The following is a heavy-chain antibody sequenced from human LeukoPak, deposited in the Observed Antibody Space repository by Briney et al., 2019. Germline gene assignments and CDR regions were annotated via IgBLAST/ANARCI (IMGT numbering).Heavy chain of an antibody. Sequence: GGSLRLSCVASGFTFDKYTMHWIRQAPGKGLEWVSLINRDGRTTYYADSVKGRFTISRDNSRNSLYLQMNSLRTEDSALYYCAKDGEAYCGGDCYSYYFDYWGQGTLVTVSS. CDR3: AKDGEAYCGGDCYSYYFDY. CDR2: INRDGRTT. V-gene: IGHV3-43*01. J-gene: IGHJ4*02. CDR1: GFTFDKYT. D-gene: IGHD2-21*02.